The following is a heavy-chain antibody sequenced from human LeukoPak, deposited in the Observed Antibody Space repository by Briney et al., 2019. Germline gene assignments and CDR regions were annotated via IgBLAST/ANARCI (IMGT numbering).Heavy chain of an antibody. Sequence: GGSLRLSCAASGSTFSSYSMNWVRQAPGKGLEWVSYISSSSSTIYYADSVKGRFTISRDNAKNSLYLQMNSLRAEDTAVYYCAREGGQYCSSTSCYSEGFDYWGQGTLVTVSS. CDR3: AREGGQYCSSTSCYSEGFDY. CDR1: GSTFSSYS. CDR2: ISSSSSTI. D-gene: IGHD2-2*02. J-gene: IGHJ4*02. V-gene: IGHV3-48*01.